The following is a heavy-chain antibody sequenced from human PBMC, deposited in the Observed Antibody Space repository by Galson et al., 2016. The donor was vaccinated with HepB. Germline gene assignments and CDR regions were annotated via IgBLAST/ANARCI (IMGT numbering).Heavy chain of an antibody. V-gene: IGHV3-23*01. J-gene: IGHJ4*02. Sequence: SLRLSCAASGFILGSYAMSWVRQAPGKGLEWVSGISGGGTAYHADSVRGRFSISRDNSKSTVYLQMNSLRVEDTALYYCVKDSGDPGGVELTFGGVVVHGYFDSWGQGTLVTVSS. CDR3: VKDSGDPGGVELTFGGVVVHGYFDS. CDR1: GFILGSYA. D-gene: IGHD3-16*02. CDR2: ISGGGTA.